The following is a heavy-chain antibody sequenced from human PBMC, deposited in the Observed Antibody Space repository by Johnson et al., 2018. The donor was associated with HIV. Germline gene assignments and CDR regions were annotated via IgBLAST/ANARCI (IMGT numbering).Heavy chain of an antibody. J-gene: IGHJ3*01. CDR2: ISASGATI. Sequence: QVQLVESGGGLVKPGESLRLSCAASGFIFSDYYMSWFRQAPGKGLEWVSYISASGATIYHSDSVKGRFTISRDNSKNALYLQLNSLRPEDTAVYYCARDGAIAGAATEALDLWGQGTMVIVSS. CDR1: GFIFSDYY. D-gene: IGHD1-26*01. V-gene: IGHV3-11*04. CDR3: ARDGAIAGAATEALDL.